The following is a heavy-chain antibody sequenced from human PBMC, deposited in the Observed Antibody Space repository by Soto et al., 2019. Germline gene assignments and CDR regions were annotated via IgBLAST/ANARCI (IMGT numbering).Heavy chain of an antibody. Sequence: SETLCLTCTVSGGSISSSSYYWGWIRQPPGKGLEWIGSIYYSGSTYYNPSLKSRVTISVDTSKNQFSLKLSSVTAADTAVYYCARDSEHCSSTSCYGGVDYWGQGTLVTVSS. V-gene: IGHV4-39*02. J-gene: IGHJ4*02. CDR1: GGSISSSSYY. CDR2: IYYSGST. D-gene: IGHD2-2*01. CDR3: ARDSEHCSSTSCYGGVDY.